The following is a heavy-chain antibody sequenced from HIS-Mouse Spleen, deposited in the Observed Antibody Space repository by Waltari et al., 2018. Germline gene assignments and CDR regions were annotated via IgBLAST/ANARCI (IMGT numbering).Heavy chain of an antibody. J-gene: IGHJ2*01. CDR1: GGSISSSSYY. V-gene: IGHV4-39*07. CDR2: IYYSGST. D-gene: IGHD6-13*01. CDR3: AREIPYSSSWYDWYFDL. Sequence: QLQLQESGPGLVKPSETLSLTCTVSGGSISSSSYYWCGIRQPPGKGLEWIGSIYYSGSTYYNPSLKSRVTISVDTSKNQFSLKLSSVTAADTAVYYCAREIPYSSSWYDWYFDLWGRGTLVTVSS.